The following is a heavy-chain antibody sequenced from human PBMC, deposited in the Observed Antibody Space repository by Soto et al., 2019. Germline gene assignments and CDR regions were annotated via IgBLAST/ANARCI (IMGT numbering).Heavy chain of an antibody. CDR2: VNHSGDRT. Sequence: EVQLLESGGGLVQPGGSLRLSCAASGFTFSSYALTWVRQAPGKGLEWVSAVNHSGDRTYYADSGKGRFTISRDTSKNTLYLQMDSLRVEDTAVYYCARGTWPWGYNWGQGTLVTVSS. J-gene: IGHJ4*02. D-gene: IGHD5-18*01. CDR3: ARGTWPWGYN. CDR1: GFTFSSYA. V-gene: IGHV3-23*01.